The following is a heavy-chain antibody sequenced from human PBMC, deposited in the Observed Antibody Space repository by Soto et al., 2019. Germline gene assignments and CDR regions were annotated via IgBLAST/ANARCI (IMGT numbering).Heavy chain of an antibody. CDR2: IYPADSDT. V-gene: IGHV5-51*01. D-gene: IGHD1-1*01. Sequence: LKISCKGSEYSFTNYWIGWVRQMPGKGLEWMGIIYPADSDTRYYPSFQGQVTISADESISTAYLQWSSLKASDTAMYYCARHGMQESYYYGMDVWGQGTTVTVSS. CDR1: EYSFTNYW. CDR3: ARHGMQESYYYGMDV. J-gene: IGHJ6*02.